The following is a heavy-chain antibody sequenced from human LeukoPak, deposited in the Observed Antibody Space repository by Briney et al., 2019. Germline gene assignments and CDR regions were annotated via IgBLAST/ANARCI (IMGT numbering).Heavy chain of an antibody. CDR2: IYYSGST. Sequence: SETLSLTCTVSGGSISSYYWSWIRQPPGKGLEWIGYIYYSGSTNYNPSLKSRVTISVDTSKNQFSLKLSSVTAADTAVYYCARDPGGFYAFDIWGQGTMVTVSS. V-gene: IGHV4-59*01. CDR1: GGSISSYY. J-gene: IGHJ3*02. D-gene: IGHD1-1*01. CDR3: ARDPGGFYAFDI.